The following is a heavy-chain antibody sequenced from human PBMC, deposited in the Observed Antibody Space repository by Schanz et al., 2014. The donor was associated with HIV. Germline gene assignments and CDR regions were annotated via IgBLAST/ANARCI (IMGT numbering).Heavy chain of an antibody. CDR2: XHTPERNK. CDR1: GFSFSNYG. J-gene: IGHJ6*02. Sequence: QVQLVESGGGVVQPGRSLRLSCAASGFSFSNYGMHWVRQAPGXGLEXXXXXHTPERNKTSPDPVKGRFTISRDNSKNTLYLQLKSLRAEDRAVYYCAKDRNYYDDRYLGKGNYYYYYGMDVWGQGTTVTVSS. CDR3: AKDRNYYDDRYLGKGNYYYYYGMDV. V-gene: IGHV3-30*18. D-gene: IGHD3-22*01.